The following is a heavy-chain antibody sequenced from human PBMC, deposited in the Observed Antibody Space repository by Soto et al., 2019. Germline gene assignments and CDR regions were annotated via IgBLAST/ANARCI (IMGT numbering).Heavy chain of an antibody. CDR1: VYTFNTYG. Sequence: ASVKVSCKASVYTFNTYGINWVRQAPGQGLGWMGWISTFNGNTNYVEKFQGRLTMTTDTSASTAYMELRSRRSGHTAVYDWSRDKYYFGGTGYFKKNTCSAPGGRGPLVPVPP. CDR2: ISTFNGNT. D-gene: IGHD3-22*01. J-gene: IGHJ2*01. V-gene: IGHV1-18*01. CDR3: SRDKYYFGGTGYFKKNTCSAP.